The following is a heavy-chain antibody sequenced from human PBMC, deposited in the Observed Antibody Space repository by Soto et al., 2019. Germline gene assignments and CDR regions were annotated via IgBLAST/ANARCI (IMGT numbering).Heavy chain of an antibody. D-gene: IGHD3-10*01. J-gene: IGHJ6*02. V-gene: IGHV4-59*12. Sequence: PSETLSLTCTVSGGSISSYYWSWIRQPPGKGLEWIGEIYHGGNTNYNPSLKSRVTISVDKSKNQFSLKLSSVTATDTAVYYCAREYGSGSYYNYGMDVWGQGTTVTVSS. CDR2: IYHGGNT. CDR3: AREYGSGSYYNYGMDV. CDR1: GGSISSYY.